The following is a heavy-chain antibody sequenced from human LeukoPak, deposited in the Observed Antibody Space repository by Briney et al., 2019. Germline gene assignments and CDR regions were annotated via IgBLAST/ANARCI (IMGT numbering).Heavy chain of an antibody. CDR2: INPNSGDT. J-gene: IGHJ6*02. V-gene: IGHV1-2*02. CDR3: ARVLHYDILTGYSTDYYYYGMDV. D-gene: IGHD3-9*01. Sequence: ASVKVSCKASGYTFTGYYMHWVRQAPGQGLEWMGWINPNSGDTNYAQKFQGRVTMTRDTSISTAYMELSRLRSDDTAVYYCARVLHYDILTGYSTDYYYYGMDVWGQGTTVTVSS. CDR1: GYTFTGYY.